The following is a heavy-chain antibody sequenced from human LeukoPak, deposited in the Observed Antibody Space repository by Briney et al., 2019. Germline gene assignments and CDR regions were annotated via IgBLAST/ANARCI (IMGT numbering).Heavy chain of an antibody. D-gene: IGHD3-10*01. Sequence: GGSLRLSCAASGFTFSSYWMHWVRQAPGKGLVWVSRINSDGSSTFYADSVKGRFTTSRDNAENTVYLQMNSLRADDTAVYYCARIPGGSGSQYDYWGQGALVIVSS. V-gene: IGHV3-74*01. CDR2: INSDGSST. CDR1: GFTFSSYW. J-gene: IGHJ4*02. CDR3: ARIPGGSGSQYDY.